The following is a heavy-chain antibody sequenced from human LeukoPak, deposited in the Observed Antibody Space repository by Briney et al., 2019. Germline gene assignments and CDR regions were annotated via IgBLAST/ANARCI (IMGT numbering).Heavy chain of an antibody. Sequence: GGSLRLSCAASGFTFSSYSMNWVRQAPGKGLEWVSYISSSSSTIYYADSVRGRFTISRDNAKNSLYLQMNSLRDEDTAVYYCARQQWLVLRAFDIWGQGTMVTVSS. D-gene: IGHD6-19*01. V-gene: IGHV3-48*02. J-gene: IGHJ3*02. CDR2: ISSSSSTI. CDR3: ARQQWLVLRAFDI. CDR1: GFTFSSYS.